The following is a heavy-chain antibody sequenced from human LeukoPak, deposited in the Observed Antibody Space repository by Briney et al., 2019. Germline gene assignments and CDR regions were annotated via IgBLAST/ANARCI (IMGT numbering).Heavy chain of an antibody. D-gene: IGHD5-12*01. CDR3: ARGQPIIVATMDKENFDY. Sequence: ASVKVSCKASGYTFTGYYMHWVRQAPGQGLEWMGWINPNSGGTNYAQKFQGRVTMTRDTSISTAYMELSRLRSDDTAVYYCARGQPIIVATMDKENFDYWGRGTLVTVSS. J-gene: IGHJ4*02. CDR2: INPNSGGT. CDR1: GYTFTGYY. V-gene: IGHV1-2*02.